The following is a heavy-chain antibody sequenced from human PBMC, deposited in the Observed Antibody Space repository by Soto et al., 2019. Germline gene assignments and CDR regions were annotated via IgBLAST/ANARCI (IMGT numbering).Heavy chain of an antibody. V-gene: IGHV4-34*01. J-gene: IGHJ4*02. CDR1: GGSFSGFY. CDR3: ARVGYYDSSGFFAPFDF. Sequence: PSETLSLTCAVYGGSFSGFYWSWIRQPPGKGLEWIGEINHSGITGYNPSLKSRVTISIDTSKSQFSLRLKSVTAADTAVYYCARVGYYDSSGFFAPFDFWAQGTPVTVSS. D-gene: IGHD3-22*01. CDR2: INHSGIT.